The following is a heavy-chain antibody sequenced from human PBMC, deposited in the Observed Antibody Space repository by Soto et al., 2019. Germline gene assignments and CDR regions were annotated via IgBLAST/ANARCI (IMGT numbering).Heavy chain of an antibody. V-gene: IGHV4-31*03. Sequence: PSETLSLTCTVSGGSISSGGYYWSWIRQHPGKGLEWIGEIHHSGGPKYNPSLKSRVTISADTSKNQFSLELSSVTAADTAVYYCASYGSGSYYNGYYFDYWGQGTLVTVSS. CDR3: ASYGSGSYYNGYYFDY. CDR2: IHHSGGP. CDR1: GGSISSGGYY. D-gene: IGHD3-10*01. J-gene: IGHJ4*02.